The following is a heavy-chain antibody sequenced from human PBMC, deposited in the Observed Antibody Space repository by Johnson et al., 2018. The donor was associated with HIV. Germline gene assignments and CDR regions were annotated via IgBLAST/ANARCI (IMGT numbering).Heavy chain of an antibody. D-gene: IGHD2-8*01. Sequence: QVQLVESGGGVVQPGRSLRLSCAASGFTFSDSYMNWIRQAPGKGLEWVSSISGSAGTIWYADSVKGRFTVSRDNAKNSFYLQMNSLRAEDTAVYYCARSVNAGRPFDIWGQGTLVTVSS. CDR1: GFTFSDSY. V-gene: IGHV3-11*04. CDR3: ARSVNAGRPFDI. CDR2: ISGSAGTI. J-gene: IGHJ3*02.